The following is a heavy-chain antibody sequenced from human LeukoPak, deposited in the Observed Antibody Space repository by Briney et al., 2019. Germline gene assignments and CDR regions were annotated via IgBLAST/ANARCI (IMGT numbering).Heavy chain of an antibody. V-gene: IGHV3-30*18. Sequence: PGRSLRLSCAASGFTFSSYGMHWVRQAPGKGLEWVAVISYDGSNKYYADSVKGRFTISRDNSENTLYLQTNSLRAEDTAVYYCAKEQWLVPGDYWGQGTLVTVFS. J-gene: IGHJ4*02. CDR3: AKEQWLVPGDY. CDR1: GFTFSSYG. CDR2: ISYDGSNK. D-gene: IGHD6-19*01.